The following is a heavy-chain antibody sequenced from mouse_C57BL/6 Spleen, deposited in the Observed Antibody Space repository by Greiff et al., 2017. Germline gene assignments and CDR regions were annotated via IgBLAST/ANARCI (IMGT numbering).Heavy chain of an antibody. CDR2: ISNLAYSI. J-gene: IGHJ4*01. CDR1: GFTFSDYG. CDR3: ARQDYGNLRAMDY. Sequence: EVKVVESGGGLVQPGGSLKLSCAASGFTFSDYGMAWVRQAPRKGPEWVAFISNLAYSIYYADTVTGRFTISRENAKNTLYLEMSSLRSEDTAMYYGARQDYGNLRAMDYWGQGTSVTVSS. V-gene: IGHV5-15*01. D-gene: IGHD2-1*01.